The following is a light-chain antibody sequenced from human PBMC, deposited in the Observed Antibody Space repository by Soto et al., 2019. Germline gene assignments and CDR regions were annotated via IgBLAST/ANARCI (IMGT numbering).Light chain of an antibody. CDR1: SSDVGGYNY. Sequence: QFVLTQPASVSGSPGQSITISCTGTSSDVGGYNYVSWYQQHPGKAPKLMIYEVSNRPSGVSNRFSGSKSGNTASLTISGLQAEDEADYYCSSYRSSSTLYVFGTGTKVTVL. J-gene: IGLJ1*01. CDR2: EVS. V-gene: IGLV2-14*01. CDR3: SSYRSSSTLYV.